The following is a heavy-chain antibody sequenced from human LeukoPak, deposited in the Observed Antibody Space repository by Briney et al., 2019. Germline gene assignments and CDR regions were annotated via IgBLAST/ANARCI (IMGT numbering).Heavy chain of an antibody. Sequence: KPSETLSLTCVVYGGSFSGYYWSWIRQPPGKGLEWIGEINHSGSTNYNPSLKSRVTISVDTSKNQFSLKLSSVTAADAAVYYCARDNCSSTSCYLDPWGQGTLVTVSS. D-gene: IGHD2-2*01. CDR3: ARDNCSSTSCYLDP. J-gene: IGHJ5*02. CDR2: INHSGST. CDR1: GGSFSGYY. V-gene: IGHV4-34*01.